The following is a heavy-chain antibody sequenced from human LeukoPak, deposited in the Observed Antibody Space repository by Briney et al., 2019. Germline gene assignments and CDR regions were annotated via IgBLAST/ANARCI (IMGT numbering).Heavy chain of an antibody. D-gene: IGHD3-22*01. CDR3: AREGHYYYDSSGYYSSFDY. V-gene: IGHV3-7*01. CDR2: IKQDGSEK. J-gene: IGHJ4*02. CDR1: GFTFSSYW. Sequence: GGSLRLSCAASGFTFSSYWMSWVRQAPGKGLEWVANIKQDGSEKYYVDSVKGRFTISRDNAKNSLYLQMNSLRAEDTAVYYCAREGHYYYDSSGYYSSFDYWGQGTLVTVSS.